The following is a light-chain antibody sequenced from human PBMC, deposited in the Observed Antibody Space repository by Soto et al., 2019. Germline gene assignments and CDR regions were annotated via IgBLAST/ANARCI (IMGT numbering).Light chain of an antibody. CDR3: LQRSTWYT. V-gene: IGKV3-11*01. CDR1: QSVSSY. CDR2: DVS. J-gene: IGKJ2*01. Sequence: EIVLTQSPATLSLSPGERATLSCRASQSVSSYLAWYQQKPGQAPRLVIYDVSSRSTGVPPRFSGSGSGTDFTLTSSRLEPEDSAFYYCLQRSTWYTFGQGTKLEIK.